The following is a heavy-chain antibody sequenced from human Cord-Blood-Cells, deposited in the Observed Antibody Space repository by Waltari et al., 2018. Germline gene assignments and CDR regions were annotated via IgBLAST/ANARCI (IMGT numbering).Heavy chain of an antibody. V-gene: IGHV6-1*01. CDR1: GDRVSSNRSS. Sequence: QVQLQQSGPGLVKPSQTLSLTLSISGDRVSSNRSSWNWIRQSPSRGLEWLGRTYYRSKWYNDYAVSVKSRITINPDTSKNQFSLQLNSVTPEDTAVYYCARYSGSYYAFDIWGQGTMVTVSS. CDR2: TYYRSKWYN. J-gene: IGHJ3*02. CDR3: ARYSGSYYAFDI. D-gene: IGHD1-26*01.